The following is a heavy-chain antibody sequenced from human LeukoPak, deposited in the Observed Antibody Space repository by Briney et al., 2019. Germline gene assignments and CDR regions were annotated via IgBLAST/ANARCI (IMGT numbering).Heavy chain of an antibody. D-gene: IGHD4/OR15-4a*01. J-gene: IGHJ4*02. CDR1: GFTVSSNS. CDR2: IYSDNT. V-gene: IGHV3-53*01. Sequence: GGSLRLSCTVSGFTVSSNSMSWVRQAPGKGLEWVSFIYSDNTHYSDSVKGRFTISTDNSKNTLYLQMNSLRAEDTAVYYCARRAGAYSHPYDYWGQGTLVTVSS. CDR3: ARRAGAYSHPYDY.